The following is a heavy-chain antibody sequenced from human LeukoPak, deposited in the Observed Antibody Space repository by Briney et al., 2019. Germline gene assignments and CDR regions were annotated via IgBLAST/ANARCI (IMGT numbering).Heavy chain of an antibody. CDR3: ARHGSYSLDY. J-gene: IGHJ4*02. CDR2: LNHSGAT. V-gene: IGHV4-34*01. D-gene: IGHD3-3*01. Sequence: SETLSLTCTVYGGSFSGHYWSWIRQPPGKGLEWIGELNHSGATNYNPSLRSRVTISVDTSKNQSSLKLSSVTAADTAVYFCARHGSYSLDYWGQGALVTVSS. CDR1: GGSFSGHY.